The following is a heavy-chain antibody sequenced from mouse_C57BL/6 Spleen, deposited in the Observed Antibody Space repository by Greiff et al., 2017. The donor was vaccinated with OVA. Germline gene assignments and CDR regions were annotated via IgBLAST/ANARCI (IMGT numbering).Heavy chain of an antibody. D-gene: IGHD2-5*01. J-gene: IGHJ3*01. Sequence: EVQLVESGAELVRPGASVKLSCTASGFNIKDDYMHWVKQRPEQGLEWIGWIDPENGDTEYASKFQGKATITADTSSNTAYLQLSSLTSEDTAVYYCTNYSNYDWFAYWGQGTLVTVSA. V-gene: IGHV14-4*01. CDR3: TNYSNYDWFAY. CDR2: IDPENGDT. CDR1: GFNIKDDY.